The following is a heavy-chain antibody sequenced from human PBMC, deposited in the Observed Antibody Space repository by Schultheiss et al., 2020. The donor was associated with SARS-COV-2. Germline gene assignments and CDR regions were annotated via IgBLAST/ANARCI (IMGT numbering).Heavy chain of an antibody. CDR3: ARDYGVHGFDY. CDR2: ISSSSSYI. D-gene: IGHD1-1*01. J-gene: IGHJ4*02. Sequence: SCAASGFTFSSYSMNWVRQAPGKGLEWVSSISSSSSYIYYADSVKGRFTISRDNAKNSLYLQMNSLRAEDTAVYYCARDYGVHGFDYWGQGTLVTVSS. CDR1: GFTFSSYS. V-gene: IGHV3-21*01.